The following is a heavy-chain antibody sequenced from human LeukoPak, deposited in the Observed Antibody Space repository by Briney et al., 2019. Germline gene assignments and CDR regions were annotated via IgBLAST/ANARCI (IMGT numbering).Heavy chain of an antibody. CDR1: GFTFSTSS. CDR2: IGSSSNYI. D-gene: IGHD3-22*01. J-gene: IGHJ3*02. V-gene: IGHV3-21*01. Sequence: GGSLRLSCAASGFTFSTSSMNWVRQAPGKGLEWVSSIGSSSNYIYYADSVKGRFTISRDNVKNSLYLQMNSLRAEDTAVYYCARGRDYYDSSGTSTDIWGQGTMVTVSS. CDR3: ARGRDYYDSSGTSTDI.